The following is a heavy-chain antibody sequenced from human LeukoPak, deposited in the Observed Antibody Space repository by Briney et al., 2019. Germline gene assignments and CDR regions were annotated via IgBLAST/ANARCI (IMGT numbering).Heavy chain of an antibody. Sequence: SETLSLTCAVYGGSFSGYYWSWIRQPPGKGLEWIGEINHSGSTNYNPSLKSRVTISVDTSKNQFSLKLSSVTAADTAVYYCARGFGERPVDYWGQGTRVTVSS. V-gene: IGHV4-34*01. CDR1: GGSFSGYY. J-gene: IGHJ4*02. CDR2: INHSGST. CDR3: ARGFGERPVDY. D-gene: IGHD3-10*01.